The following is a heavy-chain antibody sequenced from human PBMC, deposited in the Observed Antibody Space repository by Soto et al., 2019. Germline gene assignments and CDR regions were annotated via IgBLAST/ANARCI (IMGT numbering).Heavy chain of an antibody. Sequence: QVQLVQSGAEVKNPGASVKVSCQASNYLFGAFGISWVRQAPGQGLEWMGWITPYNGNTHYAEKFQDRVTMTADKSTTTAYMEVRRLTSDDTAVYFCARGSSGYISSWYYFDYWGRGTLVTVSS. V-gene: IGHV1-18*01. CDR1: NYLFGAFG. CDR2: ITPYNGNT. CDR3: ARGSSGYISSWYYFDY. J-gene: IGHJ4*02. D-gene: IGHD6-13*01.